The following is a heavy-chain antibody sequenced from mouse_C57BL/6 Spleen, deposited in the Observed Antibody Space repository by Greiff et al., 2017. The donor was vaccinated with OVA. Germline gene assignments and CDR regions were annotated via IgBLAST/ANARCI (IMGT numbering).Heavy chain of an antibody. D-gene: IGHD1-1*01. CDR2: INPNNGGT. CDR3: ARGEGYYYGSSYVWYFDV. J-gene: IGHJ1*03. CDR1: GYTFTDYN. V-gene: IGHV1-18*01. Sequence: EVQLQQSGPELVKPGASVKIPCKASGYTFTDYNMDWVKQSHGKSLEWIGDINPNNGGTIYNQKFKGKATLTVDKSSSTAYMELRSLTSEDTAVYYCARGEGYYYGSSYVWYFDVWGTGTTVTVSS.